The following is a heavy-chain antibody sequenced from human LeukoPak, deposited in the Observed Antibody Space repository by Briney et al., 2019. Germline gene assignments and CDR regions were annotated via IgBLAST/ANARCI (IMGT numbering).Heavy chain of an antibody. CDR2: IKSTLEGGAT. CDR3: TTGPGHSFRLNYYMSFDF. D-gene: IGHD3-10*01. CDR1: GFSISNAR. J-gene: IGHJ4*02. V-gene: IGHV3-15*07. Sequence: GGSLRLSCVTSGFSISNARVDWVRQAPGKGLEWVGLIKSTLEGGATDYAAPVKGRFTISRDDSRNTVCLQMESLKIDDTAVYYCTTGPGHSFRLNYYMSFDFWGQGTLLTVSS.